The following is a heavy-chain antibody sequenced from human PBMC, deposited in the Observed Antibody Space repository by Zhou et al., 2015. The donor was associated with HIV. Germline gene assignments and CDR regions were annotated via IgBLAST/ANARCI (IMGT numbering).Heavy chain of an antibody. CDR1: GFTFSSYA. D-gene: IGHD1-7*01. J-gene: IGHJ4*02. CDR3: ARDALRWNWDLDH. V-gene: IGHV3-21*01. Sequence: VQLVESGGGVVQPGRSLRLSCAASGFTFSSYAMHWVRQAPGKGLEWVSSISSSDSYIYYSDSVKGRFTISRDNTKSSLYLQMNSLRVEDTAIYYCARDALRWNWDLDHWGQGTLVTVSS. CDR2: ISSSDSYI.